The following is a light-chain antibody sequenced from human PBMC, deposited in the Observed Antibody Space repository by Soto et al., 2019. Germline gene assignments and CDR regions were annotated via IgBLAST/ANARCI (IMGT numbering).Light chain of an antibody. CDR1: QTTNNY. CDR2: AAS. CDR3: QQSYSMPYA. J-gene: IGKJ2*01. Sequence: DIQMTQSPSSLYASVGDRVTITCRASQTTNNYLNWYQLKPGKAPKLLIYAASTLQTGGPSRFTGSGSGTDFTLTIISLKPEDYATYFCQQSYSMPYAFGPGTKVEIK. V-gene: IGKV1-39*01.